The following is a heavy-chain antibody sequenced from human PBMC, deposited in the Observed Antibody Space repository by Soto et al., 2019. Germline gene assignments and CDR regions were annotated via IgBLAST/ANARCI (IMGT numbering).Heavy chain of an antibody. CDR3: ARRAYSSSWYVYGMDV. CDR1: GYSFSSYW. V-gene: IGHV5-51*01. Sequence: GESLKISCKASGYSFSSYWIGWVRQMPGKGLEWMGIIYPGDSDTRYSPSFQGQITISADKSISTAYLQWSSLKASDTAMYYCARRAYSSSWYVYGMDVWGQGTTVTVSS. J-gene: IGHJ6*02. D-gene: IGHD6-13*01. CDR2: IYPGDSDT.